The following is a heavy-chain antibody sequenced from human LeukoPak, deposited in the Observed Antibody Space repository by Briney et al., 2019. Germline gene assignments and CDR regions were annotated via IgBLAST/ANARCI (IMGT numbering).Heavy chain of an antibody. V-gene: IGHV1-69*13. D-gene: IGHD3-22*01. CDR2: IIPIFGTA. J-gene: IGHJ4*02. Sequence: ASVKVSCKASGGTFISYAISWARQAPGQGLEWMGGIIPIFGTANYAQKFQGRVTITADESTSTVYMELSSLRSEDTAVYYCARGPTTIQTYYYDSSGYYYDFDYWGQGTLVTVSS. CDR1: GGTFISYA. CDR3: ARGPTTIQTYYYDSSGYYYDFDY.